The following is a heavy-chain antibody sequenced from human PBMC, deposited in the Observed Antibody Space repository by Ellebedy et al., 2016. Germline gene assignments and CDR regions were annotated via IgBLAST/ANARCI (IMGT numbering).Heavy chain of an antibody. CDR2: ISYDGSNK. Sequence: GESLKISXAASGFTFSSYAMHWVRQAPGKGLEWVAVISYDGSNKYYADSVKGRFTISRDNSKNTLYLQMNSLRAEDTAVYYCARETRNWNWFNPWGQGTLVTVSS. CDR1: GFTFSSYA. V-gene: IGHV3-30-3*01. D-gene: IGHD1-20*01. J-gene: IGHJ5*02. CDR3: ARETRNWNWFNP.